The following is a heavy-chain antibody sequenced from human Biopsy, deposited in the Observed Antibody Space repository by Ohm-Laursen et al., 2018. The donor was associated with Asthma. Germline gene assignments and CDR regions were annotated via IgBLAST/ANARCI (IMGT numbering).Heavy chain of an antibody. CDR2: VSTNGENT. CDR1: GFTFSDYS. J-gene: IGHJ6*02. CDR3: AKDKVGAANSYQYGMDV. Sequence: SLRLSCAASGFTFSDYSMSWVRQAPGQGLEWVSSVSTNGENTYYTDSVKGRFTISRDNPENTLYLQMSSLGAEDTAIYYCAKDKVGAANSYQYGMDVWGQGTTVTVSS. V-gene: IGHV3-23*01. D-gene: IGHD1-26*01.